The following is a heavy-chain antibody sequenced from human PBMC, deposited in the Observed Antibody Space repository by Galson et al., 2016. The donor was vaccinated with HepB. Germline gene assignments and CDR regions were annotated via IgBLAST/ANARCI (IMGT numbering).Heavy chain of an antibody. V-gene: IGHV3-7*01. CDR2: IKYDGSEG. CDR3: ARSYGLDF. J-gene: IGHJ6*02. Sequence: SLRLSCAGSGFYFGSFWMSWVRQAPGKGLEWVANIKYDGSEGSYVESVKGRFNISRDNAKNSLYLQMNGLGAEDTAVYFCARSYGLDFWGQGTTVTVFS. CDR1: GFYFGSFW.